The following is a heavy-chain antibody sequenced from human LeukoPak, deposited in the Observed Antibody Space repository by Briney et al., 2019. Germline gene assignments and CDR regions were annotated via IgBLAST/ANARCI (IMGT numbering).Heavy chain of an antibody. Sequence: GESLKISCKGSGYSFTSYWIGWVRQMPGKGLEWMGIIYPGDSDTRYSPSFQGQVTISADKSISTAYLQWSSLKASDTAMYYCARGDYYGSSGYLSNWFDPWGQGTLVTVSS. V-gene: IGHV5-51*01. J-gene: IGHJ5*02. CDR2: IYPGDSDT. CDR3: ARGDYYGSSGYLSNWFDP. CDR1: GYSFTSYW. D-gene: IGHD3-22*01.